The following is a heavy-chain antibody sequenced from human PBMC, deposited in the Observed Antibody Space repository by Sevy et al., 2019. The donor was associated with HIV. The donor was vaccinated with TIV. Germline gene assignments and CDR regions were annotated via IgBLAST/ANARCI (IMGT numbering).Heavy chain of an antibody. CDR1: GFTFSDAW. CDR3: ITYPRITTTGTGGFDP. J-gene: IGHJ5*02. Sequence: GGSLRLSCAASGFTFSDAWMDWVRQAAGMGLECVGRIKRKSDGGTVEHAAPVKGRLTISRDDSKETLYLQMNSLKTEDTAVYFCITYPRITTTGTGGFDPWGQGTLVTVSS. D-gene: IGHD6-13*01. CDR2: IKRKSDGGTV. V-gene: IGHV3-15*01.